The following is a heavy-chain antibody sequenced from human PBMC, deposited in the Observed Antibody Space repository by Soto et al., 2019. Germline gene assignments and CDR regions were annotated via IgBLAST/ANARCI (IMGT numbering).Heavy chain of an antibody. J-gene: IGHJ4*02. CDR2: IWYDGSNK. D-gene: IGHD6-13*01. CDR1: GFTFSSYG. Sequence: GGSLRLSCAASGFTFSSYGMHWVRQAPGKGLEWVAVIWYDGSNKYYADSVKGRFTISRDNSKNTLYLQMNSLRAEDTAVYYCARDLRPAAGTCWFDYWGQGTLVTVSS. V-gene: IGHV3-33*01. CDR3: ARDLRPAAGTCWFDY.